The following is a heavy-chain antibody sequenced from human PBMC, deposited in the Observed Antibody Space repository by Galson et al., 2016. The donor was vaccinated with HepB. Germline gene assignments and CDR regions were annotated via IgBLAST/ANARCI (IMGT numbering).Heavy chain of an antibody. CDR1: GFTFSNYW. J-gene: IGHJ4*02. CDR2: IKRDGSEK. D-gene: IGHD6-19*01. Sequence: RLSCAASGFTFSNYWMSWVRQPPGKGLEWVGNIKRDGSEKYYVDSVKGRFTISRDNAKNSLYLQMNSLRAEDTAVYYCARDGSGWLFDSWGQGTLVTVSS. CDR3: ARDGSGWLFDS. V-gene: IGHV3-7*01.